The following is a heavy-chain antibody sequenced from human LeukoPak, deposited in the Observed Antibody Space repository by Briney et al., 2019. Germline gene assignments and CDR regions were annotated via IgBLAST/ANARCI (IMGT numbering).Heavy chain of an antibody. J-gene: IGHJ5*02. CDR2: ISYSGST. D-gene: IGHD5-24*01. CDR3: ARDLGADGYNLRNWFDP. V-gene: IGHV4-31*03. Sequence: SETLSLTCTVSGGSISSGAYYWSWIRQHPGKGLEWIGYISYSGSTYYNPSLKSRVTISVDMSKNQFSLKLSSVTAADTAVYYCARDLGADGYNLRNWFDPWGQGTLVTVSS. CDR1: GGSISSGAYY.